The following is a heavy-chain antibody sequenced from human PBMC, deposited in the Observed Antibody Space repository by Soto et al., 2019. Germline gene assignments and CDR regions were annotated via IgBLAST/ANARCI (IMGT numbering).Heavy chain of an antibody. D-gene: IGHD2-15*01. CDR2: ISYDGNIK. J-gene: IGHJ6*02. CDR3: ERAGYCSGGRCYSPYYYYYGTDV. Sequence: PVGALRLSCGASAFSFSHYAMHCVRQAPGKGLDCVAGISYDGNIKRYADSVKGRFTISRDNSENTLYLQMNSLRPEDTAVYYCERAGYCSGGRCYSPYYYYYGTDVWGQGTTVNVSS. CDR1: AFSFSHYA. V-gene: IGHV3-30-3*01.